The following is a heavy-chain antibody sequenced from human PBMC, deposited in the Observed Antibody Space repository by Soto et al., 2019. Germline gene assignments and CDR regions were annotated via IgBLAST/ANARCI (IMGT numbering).Heavy chain of an antibody. D-gene: IGHD2-8*01. V-gene: IGHV3-64*04. CDR3: AKDLIANNGIWEPFDM. CDR1: GFTPSGYA. CDR2: ISCNGIGT. J-gene: IGHJ3*02. Sequence: GGSLRLSCAASGFTPSGYAMDWVRQAPGKGLEYVSGISCNGIGTYYANSVQGRLTISRDNSKNTLYLQMNSLRAEDTAVYYCAKDLIANNGIWEPFDMWGQGTEVTVSS.